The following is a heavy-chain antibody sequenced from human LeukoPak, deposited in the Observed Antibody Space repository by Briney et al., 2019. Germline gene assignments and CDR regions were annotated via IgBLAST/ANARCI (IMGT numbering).Heavy chain of an antibody. J-gene: IGHJ4*02. Sequence: PSETLSLTCAAYGASLSGNYWGWIRQPPGKGLEWIGEFSRSESTKKNPSLKSRVTISINPSQNHLSLRQRYVTAQGPALFFCATLVVTTSMRLEDFWGRETLVTVSS. CDR2: FSRSEST. V-gene: IGHV4-34*01. CDR3: ATLVVTTSMRLEDF. D-gene: IGHD3-22*01. CDR1: GASLSGNY.